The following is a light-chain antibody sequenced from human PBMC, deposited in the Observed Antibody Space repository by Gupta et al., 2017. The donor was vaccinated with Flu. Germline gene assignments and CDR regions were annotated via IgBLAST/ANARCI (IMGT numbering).Light chain of an antibody. V-gene: IGKV1-39*01. CDR1: QPIGRY. Sequence: DIQMTQSPSSLSASVGDRVTISCRASQPIGRYLSWYQHKLGKAPQLLIYGASTLQSGVPSRFSGIGSGADVTLTINSRQPEDFATYYCQQSFLNPPYTFGGGTKVEIK. CDR3: QQSFLNPPYT. CDR2: GAS. J-gene: IGKJ4*01.